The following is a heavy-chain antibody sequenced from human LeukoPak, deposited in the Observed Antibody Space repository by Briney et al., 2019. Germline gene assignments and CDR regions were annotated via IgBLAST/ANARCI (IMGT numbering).Heavy chain of an antibody. CDR2: ISYDGSNK. V-gene: IGHV3-30*04. CDR3: ARGYYYDSSGYFDY. D-gene: IGHD3-22*01. Sequence: GGSLRLSCAASGFTFSSYAMHWVRQAPGKGLEWVAVISYDGSNKYYADSVKGRFTISRDNSKNTLYLQMNSLRAEDTAVYYCARGYYYDSSGYFDYWGQGTLVTVSS. J-gene: IGHJ4*02. CDR1: GFTFSSYA.